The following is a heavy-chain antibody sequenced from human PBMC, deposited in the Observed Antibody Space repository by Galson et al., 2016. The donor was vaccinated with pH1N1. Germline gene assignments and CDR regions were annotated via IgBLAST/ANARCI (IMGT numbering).Heavy chain of an antibody. J-gene: IGHJ4*02. D-gene: IGHD1-26*01. CDR3: TRDLGRRREY. V-gene: IGHV1-46*01. CDR2: IDPSGGGT. CDR1: GYTFTTNY. Sequence: SVKVSCKASGYTFTTNYIHWVRQAPGQGLEWMGVIDPSGGGTTYAQKFQARVTMTRDTSTSTVYMDPSSLKSEDTAVYYCTRDLGRRREYWGQGTLVTVSS.